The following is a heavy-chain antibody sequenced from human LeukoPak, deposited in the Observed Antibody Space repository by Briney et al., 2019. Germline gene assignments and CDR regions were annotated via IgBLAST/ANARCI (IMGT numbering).Heavy chain of an antibody. CDR1: GFAFSSYA. Sequence: GGSLRLSCAASGFAFSSYAMSWVRQAPGKGLEWVSAISGSGGSTYYADSVRGRFTVSRDNSKNTLYLQMNSLRAEDTAVYYCAKEEQQLDFDYWGQGTLVTVSS. D-gene: IGHD6-13*01. CDR3: AKEEQQLDFDY. J-gene: IGHJ4*02. CDR2: ISGSGGST. V-gene: IGHV3-23*01.